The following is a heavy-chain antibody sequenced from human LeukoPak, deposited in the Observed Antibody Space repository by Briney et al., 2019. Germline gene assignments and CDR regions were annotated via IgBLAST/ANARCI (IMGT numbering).Heavy chain of an antibody. CDR3: ARDEITAEGARDFDY. Sequence: ASVKVSCKASGYTFTDYYLHWVRQAPGQGLEWMGIINANDAWTKYLQKFQGRLTLTGDTSTSTVYMNLGSLRAEDTAVYYCARDEITAEGARDFDYWGQGTLVTVSS. CDR2: INANDAWT. J-gene: IGHJ4*02. V-gene: IGHV1-46*01. CDR1: GYTFTDYY. D-gene: IGHD6-13*01.